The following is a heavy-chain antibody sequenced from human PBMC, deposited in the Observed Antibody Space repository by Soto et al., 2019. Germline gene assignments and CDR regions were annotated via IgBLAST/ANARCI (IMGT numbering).Heavy chain of an antibody. CDR2: IYYSGST. D-gene: IGHD1-26*01. CDR1: GGSISSSSYY. Sequence: QLQLQESGPGLVKPSETLSLTCTVSGGSISSSSYYWGWIRQPPGKGLEWIGSIYYSGSTYYNPSLKSRVTISVDTSKNQFSLKLSSVTAADTAVYYCARQLKKVGAYNWGQGTLVTVSS. V-gene: IGHV4-39*01. J-gene: IGHJ4*02. CDR3: ARQLKKVGAYN.